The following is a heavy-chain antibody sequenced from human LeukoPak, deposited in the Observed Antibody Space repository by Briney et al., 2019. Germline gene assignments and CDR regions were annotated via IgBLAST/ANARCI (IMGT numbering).Heavy chain of an antibody. V-gene: IGHV3-7*01. CDR3: ATYLYRYSGSYYGY. CDR2: IKQDGSEK. CDR1: GFTFSSYW. D-gene: IGHD1-26*01. J-gene: IGHJ4*02. Sequence: PGGSLRLSCAASGFTFSSYWMSWVRQAPGKGLEWVANIKQDGSEKYYVDSVKGRFTISRDNAKNSLYLQMNSLRAEDTAVYYCATYLYRYSGSYYGYWGQGTLVTVSS.